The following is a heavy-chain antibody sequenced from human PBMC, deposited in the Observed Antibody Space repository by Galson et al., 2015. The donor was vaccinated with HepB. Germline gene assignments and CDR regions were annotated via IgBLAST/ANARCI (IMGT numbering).Heavy chain of an antibody. CDR2: ISYDGSNK. V-gene: IGHV3-30*18. CDR3: AKILLGYSYANGGMDV. D-gene: IGHD5-18*01. J-gene: IGHJ6*02. Sequence: SLRLSCAASGFTFSSYGMHWVRQAPGKGLEWVAVISYDGSNKYYADSVKGRFTISRDNSKNTLYLQMNSLRAEDTAVYYCAKILLGYSYANGGMDVWGQGTTVTVSS. CDR1: GFTFSSYG.